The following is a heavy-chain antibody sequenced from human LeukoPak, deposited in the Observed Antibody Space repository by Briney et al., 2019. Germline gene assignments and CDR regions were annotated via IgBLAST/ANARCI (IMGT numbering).Heavy chain of an antibody. CDR2: ISSSGSTI. CDR3: ARDLGSGLRYFDWLGGPTFDY. CDR1: GFTFSNYG. Sequence: GGSLRLSCAASGFTFSNYGMSWVRQAPGKGLEWVSYISSSGSTIYYADSVKGRFTISRDNAKNSLYLQMNSLRAEDTAVYYCARDLGSGLRYFDWLGGPTFDYWGQGTLVTVSS. V-gene: IGHV3-48*04. J-gene: IGHJ4*02. D-gene: IGHD3-9*01.